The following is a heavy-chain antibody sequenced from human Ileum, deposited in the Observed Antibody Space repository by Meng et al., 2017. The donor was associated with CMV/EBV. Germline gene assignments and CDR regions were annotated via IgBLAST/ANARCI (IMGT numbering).Heavy chain of an antibody. D-gene: IGHD2-2*02. CDR3: AKDRICFGSSCYTGGKLDT. CDR2: ITGSAAST. V-gene: IGHV3-23*01. Sequence: GGSLRLSCAASGFTFSSYAMSWVRQAPGKGLECVATITGSAASTYYADSVKVRFTISRDNSKNTQYLQMDSLSAEDTAINYCAKDRICFGSSCYTGGKLDTWGQGTLVTVSS. J-gene: IGHJ5*02. CDR1: GFTFSSYA.